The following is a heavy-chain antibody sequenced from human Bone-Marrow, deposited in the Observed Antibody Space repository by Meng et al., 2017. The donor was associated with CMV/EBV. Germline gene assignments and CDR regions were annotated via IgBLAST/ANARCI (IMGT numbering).Heavy chain of an antibody. D-gene: IGHD4-17*01. CDR2: ISNSGRDI. CDR1: GFTFSDFY. V-gene: IGHV3-11*01. J-gene: IGHJ4*02. CDR3: AKDYGDYRAYYFDN. Sequence: SLKISCAASGFTFSDFYLGWIRQAPGKGLEWVSYISNSGRDIYYAGSVKGRFTISRDNSKNTLFLQMNSLRGEDTALYYCAKDYGDYRAYYFDNWGQGTLVTVSS.